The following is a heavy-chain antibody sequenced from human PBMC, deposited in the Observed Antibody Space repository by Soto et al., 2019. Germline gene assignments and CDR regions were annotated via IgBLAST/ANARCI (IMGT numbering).Heavy chain of an antibody. D-gene: IGHD3-22*01. V-gene: IGHV1-69*13. CDR1: GGTFSSYA. CDR3: ARDRFGGDSMFDY. CDR2: IIPIFGTA. J-gene: IGHJ4*02. Sequence: ASVKVSCKASGGTFSSYAISWVRQAPGQGLEWMGGIIPIFGTANYAQKFQGRVTITADESTSTAYMELSSLRSEDTAVYYCARDRFGGDSMFDYWGQGTLVTVSS.